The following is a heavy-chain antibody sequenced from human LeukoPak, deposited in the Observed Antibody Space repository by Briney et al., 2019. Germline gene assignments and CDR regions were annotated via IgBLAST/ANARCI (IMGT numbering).Heavy chain of an antibody. D-gene: IGHD4-17*01. CDR1: GFTFRSFP. J-gene: IGHJ4*02. Sequence: PGGSLRLSCAASGFTFRSFPIHWVRQAPGKGVEWVAFISYDGSNKYYADSVKGRFTISRDNSKNTLYLQMNSLRGEDTAVYYCARVGDYGDDYWGQGTLVTVSS. CDR3: ARVGDYGDDY. V-gene: IGHV3-30*04. CDR2: ISYDGSNK.